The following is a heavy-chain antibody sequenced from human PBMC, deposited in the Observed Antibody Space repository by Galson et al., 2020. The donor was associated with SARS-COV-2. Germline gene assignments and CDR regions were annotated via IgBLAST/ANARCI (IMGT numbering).Heavy chain of an antibody. CDR2: IYYSGST. Sequence: SETLSLTCTVSGGSISSYYWSWIRQPPGKGLEWIGYIYYSGSTNYNPSLKSRVTISVDTSKNQFSLKLSSVTAADTAVYYCARDSPNDAFDIWGQGTMVTVSS. V-gene: IGHV4-59*13. CDR1: GGSISSYY. J-gene: IGHJ3*02. CDR3: ARDSPNDAFDI.